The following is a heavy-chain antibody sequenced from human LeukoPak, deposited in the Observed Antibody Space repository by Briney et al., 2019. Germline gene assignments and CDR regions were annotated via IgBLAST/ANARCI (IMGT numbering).Heavy chain of an antibody. V-gene: IGHV3-30*02. J-gene: IGHJ4*02. Sequence: GGSLRLSCAASGFTFSGYGMHWVRQAPGKGLEWVAFIRFDGSNKYYADSVKGRFTISRDNSKNTLYLQMNSLRAEDTAVYYCARETLMVVAAGYYFDSWGQGTLVTVSS. D-gene: IGHD2-15*01. CDR1: GFTFSGYG. CDR2: IRFDGSNK. CDR3: ARETLMVVAAGYYFDS.